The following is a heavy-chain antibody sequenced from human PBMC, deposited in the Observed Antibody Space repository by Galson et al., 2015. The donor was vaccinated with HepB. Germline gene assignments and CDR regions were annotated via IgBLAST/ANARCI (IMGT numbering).Heavy chain of an antibody. CDR2: ISSTGTYI. J-gene: IGHJ5*02. V-gene: IGHV3-21*01. CDR1: GFTFSDYS. CDR3: ARESMAYDMLTGWGFDP. Sequence: SLRLSCAASGFTFSDYSMNWVRQAPGKGLEWVSSISSTGTYIYYADSMKGRFTISRDDAKNSLYLQMSSLRAEDTAVYYCARESMAYDMLTGWGFDPWGQGTLVTVSS. D-gene: IGHD3-9*01.